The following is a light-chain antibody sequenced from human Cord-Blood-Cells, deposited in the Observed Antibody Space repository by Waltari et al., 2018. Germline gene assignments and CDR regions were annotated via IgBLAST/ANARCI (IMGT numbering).Light chain of an antibody. Sequence: QSALTQPASVSGSPGQSLTISCTGTSSDVGGYNYVSWYQQHPGKAPKLMIYDVSTRPSGVSNRFSGSKSGNTDSLTISGLQAEDEADYYCSSYTSSSTLVFGGGTKLTVL. CDR1: SSDVGGYNY. CDR2: DVS. CDR3: SSYTSSSTLV. J-gene: IGLJ2*01. V-gene: IGLV2-14*01.